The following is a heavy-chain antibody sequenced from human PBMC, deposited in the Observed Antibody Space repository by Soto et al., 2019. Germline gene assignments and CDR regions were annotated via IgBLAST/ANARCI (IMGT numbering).Heavy chain of an antibody. CDR3: SRCLKIAASVTGFDY. CDR2: IIPIFGTA. V-gene: IGHV1-69*01. D-gene: IGHD6-13*01. CDR1: GGTFSSYA. J-gene: IGHJ4*02. Sequence: QVQLVQSGAEVKKPGSSVKFSCKASGGTFSSYAISWVRQAPGQGIEWMGVIIPIFGTANYAQKFQVRVTISADESTSRSSMELSSLRSEVTAVYYCSRCLKIAASVTGFDYFGQGTLVNGSS.